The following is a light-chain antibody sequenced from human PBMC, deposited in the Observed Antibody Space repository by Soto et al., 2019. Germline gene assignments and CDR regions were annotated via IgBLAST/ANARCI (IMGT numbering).Light chain of an antibody. J-gene: IGKJ2*01. V-gene: IGKV1-39*01. CDR3: QQSYSTPYT. Sequence: IHMTQSPSSLSASVGDRVTITCRASQRITTYLNWYQQKPGKAPKLLISTAATLQGGVPSRFSGSGSGTDFTLTITTLQPEDVATCFCQQSYSTPYTFGQGTKLEIK. CDR1: QRITTY. CDR2: TAA.